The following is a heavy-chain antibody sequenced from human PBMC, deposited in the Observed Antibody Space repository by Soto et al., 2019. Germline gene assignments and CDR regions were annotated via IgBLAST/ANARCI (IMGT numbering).Heavy chain of an antibody. V-gene: IGHV1-69*04. CDR2: IIPILGIA. Sequence: GASVKVSCKASGVTFSSYTISWVRQAPGQGLEWMGRIIPILGIANYAQKFQGRVTITADKSTSTAYMELSSLRSEDTAVYYCARDLVGYCSGGSCPQFDPWGQGTLVTVSS. D-gene: IGHD2-15*01. J-gene: IGHJ5*02. CDR3: ARDLVGYCSGGSCPQFDP. CDR1: GVTFSSYT.